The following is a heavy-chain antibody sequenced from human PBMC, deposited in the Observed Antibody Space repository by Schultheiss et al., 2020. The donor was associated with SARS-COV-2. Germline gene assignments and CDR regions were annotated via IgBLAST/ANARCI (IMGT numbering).Heavy chain of an antibody. D-gene: IGHD3-22*01. CDR2: ISNDGNHK. J-gene: IGHJ6*02. CDR1: GFTFGSYA. Sequence: GGSLRLSCAASGFTFGSYALHWVRQAPGKGLEWVAVISNDGNHKYHADSVKGRFTISRDNSKNTLYLQMNSLRAEDTAVYYCARATHGDSSGYYRGGDYYYGMDVWGQGTTVTVAS. CDR3: ARATHGDSSGYYRGGDYYYGMDV. V-gene: IGHV3-30*04.